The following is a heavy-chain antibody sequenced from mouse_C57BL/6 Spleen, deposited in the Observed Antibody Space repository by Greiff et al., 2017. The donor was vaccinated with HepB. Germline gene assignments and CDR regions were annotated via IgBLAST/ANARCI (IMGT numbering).Heavy chain of an antibody. J-gene: IGHJ1*03. Sequence: EVQLVESGGGLVKPGGSLKLSCAASGFTFSSYAMSWVRQTPEKRLEWVATISDGGSYTYYPDNVKGRFTISRDNAKNNLYLQKSHLKSEDTAMYYCARDRGAYYSNYGYFDVWGTGTTVTVSS. CDR3: ARDRGAYYSNYGYFDV. D-gene: IGHD2-5*01. CDR2: ISDGGSYT. CDR1: GFTFSSYA. V-gene: IGHV5-4*01.